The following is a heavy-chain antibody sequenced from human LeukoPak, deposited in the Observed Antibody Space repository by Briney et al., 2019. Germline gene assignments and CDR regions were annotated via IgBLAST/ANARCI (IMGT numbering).Heavy chain of an antibody. CDR2: TYYRSKWYT. CDR1: GDSVSSSSPA. J-gene: IGHJ4*02. Sequence: SQTLSLTCAISGDSVSSSSPAWSWIRHSPSRGLEWLGRTYYRSKWYTNYAESVKGRITINPDTSKNQLSLQLNSVTPEDTAVYYCARNYSPDFDYWGQGTPVTVSS. D-gene: IGHD1-7*01. CDR3: ARNYSPDFDY. V-gene: IGHV6-1*01.